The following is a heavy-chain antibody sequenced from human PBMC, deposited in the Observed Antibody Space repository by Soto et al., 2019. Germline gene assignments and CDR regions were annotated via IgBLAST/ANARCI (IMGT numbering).Heavy chain of an antibody. CDR3: ARQIYDSDTGPNFQYYFDS. CDR1: GYSFAGYW. D-gene: IGHD3-22*01. CDR2: IDPSDSQT. J-gene: IGHJ4*02. V-gene: IGHV5-10-1*01. Sequence: GESLKISCKGSGYSFAGYWITWVRQKPGKGLEWMGRIDPSDSQTYYSPSFRGHVTITVTKSITTVFLQWSSLRASDTAMYYCARQIYDSDTGPNFQYYFDSWGQGTPVTVSS.